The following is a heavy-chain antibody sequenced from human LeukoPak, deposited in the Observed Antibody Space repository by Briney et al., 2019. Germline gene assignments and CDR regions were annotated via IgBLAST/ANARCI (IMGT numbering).Heavy chain of an antibody. D-gene: IGHD5-24*01. CDR2: ISSSSSYI. CDR3: AGDLEMATIPDAFDI. V-gene: IGHV3-21*01. J-gene: IGHJ3*02. CDR1: GFTFSSYG. Sequence: GSLRLSCAASGFTFSSYGMNWVRQAPGKGLEWVSSISSSSSYIYYADSVKGRFTISRDNAKNSLYLQMNSLRAEDTAVYYCAGDLEMATIPDAFDIWGQGTMVTVSS.